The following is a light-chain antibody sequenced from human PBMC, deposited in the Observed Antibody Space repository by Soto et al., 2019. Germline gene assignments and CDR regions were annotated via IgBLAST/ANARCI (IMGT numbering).Light chain of an antibody. Sequence: DIQVTQSPPTLSASVGDRVTITCRASQTTSTWMAWYQQKPGKAPKLLVYDASTLQSGVASRFSGSGSGTEFTLTIDGLQPDDFATYYCQQYSSYSPIAFGQGTRLEIK. CDR3: QQYSSYSPIA. CDR1: QTTSTW. CDR2: DAS. J-gene: IGKJ5*01. V-gene: IGKV1-5*01.